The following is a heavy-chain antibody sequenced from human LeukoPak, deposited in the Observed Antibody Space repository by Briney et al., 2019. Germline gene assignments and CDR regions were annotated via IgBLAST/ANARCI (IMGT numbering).Heavy chain of an antibody. CDR3: AGSRGNLELA. CDR2: TYYSGDT. CDR1: GGSISSYY. D-gene: IGHD1-14*01. J-gene: IGHJ5*02. Sequence: SETLSLTCTVSGGSISSYYCSWIRQPPGKGLEWIGYTYYSGDTNYNPSLKSRVTISVDVSKNQFSLKLTSVTAADTAVYYCAGSRGNLELAWGQGALVTVSS. V-gene: IGHV4-59*08.